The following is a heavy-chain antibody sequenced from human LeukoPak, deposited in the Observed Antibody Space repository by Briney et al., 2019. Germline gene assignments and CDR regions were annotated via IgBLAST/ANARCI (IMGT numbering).Heavy chain of an antibody. Sequence: GGSLRLSSAASGFTFSSYGMHWVRQAPGKGLEWVAVISYDGSNKYYADSVKGRFTISRDNSKNTLYLQMNSLRAEDTAVYYCAKDGAAATTADYWGQGTLVTVSS. CDR2: ISYDGSNK. V-gene: IGHV3-30*18. J-gene: IGHJ4*02. D-gene: IGHD6-13*01. CDR1: GFTFSSYG. CDR3: AKDGAAATTADY.